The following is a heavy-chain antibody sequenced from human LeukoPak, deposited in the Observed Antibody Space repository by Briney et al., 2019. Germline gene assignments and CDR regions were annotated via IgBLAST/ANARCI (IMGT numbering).Heavy chain of an antibody. CDR1: GGTLSSYA. D-gene: IGHD3-9*01. J-gene: IGHJ4*02. CDR2: IIPIFGTA. CDR3: ARAPPDILTGYYNHYFDY. V-gene: IGHV1-69*05. Sequence: ASVKVSCKASGGTLSSYAISWVRQAPGQGLEWMGGIIPIFGTANYAQKFQGRVTITTDESTSTAYMELSSPRSEDTAVYYCARAPPDILTGYYNHYFDYWGQGTLVTVSS.